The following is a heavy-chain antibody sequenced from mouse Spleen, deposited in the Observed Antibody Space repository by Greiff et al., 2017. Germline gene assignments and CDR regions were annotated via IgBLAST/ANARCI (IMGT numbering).Heavy chain of an antibody. Sequence: QVQLKQPGAELVRPGASVTLSCKASGYTFTDYEMHWVKQTPVHGLEWIGAIDPETGGTAYNQKFKGKAILTADTSSSAAYMRLRSLTSEDSAVYYSARRGGDYFDYWGQGTTLTVSS. V-gene: IGHV1-15*01. J-gene: IGHJ2*01. CDR1: GYTFTDYE. CDR2: IDPETGGT. CDR3: ARRGGDYFDY.